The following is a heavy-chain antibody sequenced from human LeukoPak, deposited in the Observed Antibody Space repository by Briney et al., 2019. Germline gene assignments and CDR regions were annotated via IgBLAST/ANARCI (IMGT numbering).Heavy chain of an antibody. Sequence: PSETLSLTCTVSGGSISSYYWSWIRQPPGRGLEWIAYIYYSGSTNYNPSLKSRVTISVDTSKNQFSLKLNSVTAADTAVYYCARVQFDAFDIWGQGTMVTVSS. V-gene: IGHV4-59*01. CDR3: ARVQFDAFDI. CDR1: GGSISSYY. J-gene: IGHJ3*02. CDR2: IYYSGST.